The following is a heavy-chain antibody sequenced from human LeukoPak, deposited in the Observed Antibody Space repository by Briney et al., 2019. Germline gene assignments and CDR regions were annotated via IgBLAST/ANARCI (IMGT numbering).Heavy chain of an antibody. CDR3: AKLTRPLVVVVAATLGNYFDY. CDR2: TSGSGGST. Sequence: GGSLRLSCAASGFTFSSYAMSWVRQAPGKGLEWVSATSGSGGSTYYADSVKGRFTISRDNSKNTLYLQMNSLRAEDTAVYYCAKLTRPLVVVVAATLGNYFDYWGQGTLVTVSS. J-gene: IGHJ4*02. V-gene: IGHV3-23*01. CDR1: GFTFSSYA. D-gene: IGHD2-15*01.